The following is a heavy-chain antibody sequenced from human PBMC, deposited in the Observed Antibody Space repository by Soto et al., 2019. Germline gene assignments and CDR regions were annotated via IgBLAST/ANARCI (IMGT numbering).Heavy chain of an antibody. J-gene: IGHJ6*02. Sequence: EVQLLESGGGLVQPGGSLRLSCAASGFTFRSYAMSWVRQAPGKGLELVSAISGSGGSTYYADSVKGRLTISRDNSKNTLYLQMNSLRAEDTAVYYWARYLYCSGGSCYSSYYYGMDVWGQGTKVTVSS. CDR1: GFTFRSYA. CDR2: ISGSGGST. V-gene: IGHV3-23*01. D-gene: IGHD2-15*01. CDR3: ARYLYCSGGSCYSSYYYGMDV.